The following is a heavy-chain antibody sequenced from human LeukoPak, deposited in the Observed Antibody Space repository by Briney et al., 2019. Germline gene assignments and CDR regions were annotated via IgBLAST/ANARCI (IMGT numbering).Heavy chain of an antibody. D-gene: IGHD4-23*01. CDR1: GDSVSSNTAA. CDR2: TYYRSKWYD. J-gene: IGHJ4*02. Sequence: SQTLSLTYAISGDSVSSNTAAWNWIRQSPSRGLEWLGRTYYRSKWYDDYAESVKSRITINPDTSKNQFSLQLNSVTPEDTAVYYCARAVKLDFDCWGQGTLVTVSS. V-gene: IGHV6-1*01. CDR3: ARAVKLDFDC.